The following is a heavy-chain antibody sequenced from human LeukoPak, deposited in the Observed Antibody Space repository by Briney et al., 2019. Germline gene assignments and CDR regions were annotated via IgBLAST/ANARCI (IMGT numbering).Heavy chain of an antibody. CDR1: GGSISSSSYY. CDR3: ARHNRKGHRYGMDV. V-gene: IGHV4-39*01. J-gene: IGHJ6*02. CDR2: IYYSGST. Sequence: SETLSLTCTVSGGSISSSSYYWGWIRQPPGKGLEWIGSIYYSGSTYYNPSLKSRVTISVDTSKNQFSLKLSSVTAADTAVYYCARHNRKGHRYGMDVWGQGTTVTVSS.